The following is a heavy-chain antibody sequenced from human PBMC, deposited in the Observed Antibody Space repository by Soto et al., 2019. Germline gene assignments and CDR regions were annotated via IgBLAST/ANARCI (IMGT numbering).Heavy chain of an antibody. Sequence: GGSLRLSCAASGFTFSSYGMHWVRQAPGKGLEWVAVISYDGSNKYYADSVKGRFTISRDNSKNTLYLQMNSLRAEDTAVYYCAGVGATSPFAFHYWGQGTLVTVSS. D-gene: IGHD1-26*01. CDR3: AGVGATSPFAFHY. V-gene: IGHV3-30*03. CDR1: GFTFSSYG. CDR2: ISYDGSNK. J-gene: IGHJ4*02.